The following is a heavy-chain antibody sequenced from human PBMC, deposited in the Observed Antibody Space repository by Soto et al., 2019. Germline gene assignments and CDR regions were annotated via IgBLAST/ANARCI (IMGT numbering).Heavy chain of an antibody. CDR2: IIPIFGTA. CDR1: GVTSSSYA. J-gene: IGHJ1*01. V-gene: IGHV1-69*01. Sequence: QVQLVQSGAEVKKPGSSVTVSCTASGVTSSSYAISWVRQAPGHGLEWMGGIIPIFGTANYAQKFQGRVTITADESTSTAYMELSSLRSEDTAVYYCARSYYYDSSGYHEYFQHWGQGTLVTVSS. CDR3: ARSYYYDSSGYHEYFQH. D-gene: IGHD3-22*01.